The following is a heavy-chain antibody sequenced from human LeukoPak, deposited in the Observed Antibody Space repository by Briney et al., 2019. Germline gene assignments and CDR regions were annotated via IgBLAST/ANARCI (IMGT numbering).Heavy chain of an antibody. Sequence: SETLSLTCAVYGGSFSGYYWSWIRQPPGKGLEWIGEINHSGSTNYNPSLKSRVTISVDTPKNQFSLKLSSVTAADTAVYYCARRGRITMVRANWFDPWGQGTLVTVSS. CDR2: INHSGST. J-gene: IGHJ5*02. CDR3: ARRGRITMVRANWFDP. V-gene: IGHV4-34*01. D-gene: IGHD3-10*01. CDR1: GGSFSGYY.